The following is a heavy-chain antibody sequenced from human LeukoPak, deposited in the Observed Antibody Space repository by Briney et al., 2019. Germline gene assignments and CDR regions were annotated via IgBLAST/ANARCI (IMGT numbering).Heavy chain of an antibody. CDR3: AKANWGTPFDS. CDR2: ITGNGDSV. CDR1: GLTFDDYT. V-gene: IGHV3-9*01. D-gene: IGHD7-27*01. Sequence: GGSLRLSCAASGLTFDDYTMHWVRQPPGKGLEWVSGITGNGDSVDYSDSVRGRFTISRDNAKNSLSLQMNSLRPEDTAFYYCAKANWGTPFDSWGQGTLVTVSS. J-gene: IGHJ4*02.